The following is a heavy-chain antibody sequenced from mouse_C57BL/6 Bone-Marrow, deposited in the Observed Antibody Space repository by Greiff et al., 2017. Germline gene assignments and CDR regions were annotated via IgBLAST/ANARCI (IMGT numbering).Heavy chain of an antibody. CDR3: SRQVTTVLATKYFDV. J-gene: IGHJ1*03. V-gene: IGHV5-9*01. CDR1: GFTFSSYT. D-gene: IGHD1-1*01. CDR2: ISGGGGNT. Sequence: EVKVEESGGGLVKPGGSLKLSCAASGFTFSSYTMSWVRQTPEKRLQWVAAISGGGGNTYYPASVKGRFTISRDNDKHILYLQMSSLRSEDTALYYCSRQVTTVLATKYFDVWGTGTTVTVSA.